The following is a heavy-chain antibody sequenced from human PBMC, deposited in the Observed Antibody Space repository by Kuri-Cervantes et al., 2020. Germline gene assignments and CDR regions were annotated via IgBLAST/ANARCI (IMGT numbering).Heavy chain of an antibody. CDR2: ISPSGENI. Sequence: GESLKISCEVSGFNFSAFYMTWLRQTPGKGLEWLSFISPSGENIYYTDSVKGRFTISRDDSKNSLYLQMNSLQTDDTAVYYCARASPDRYYYYYMDVWGKGATVTVSS. CDR1: GFNFSAFY. V-gene: IGHV3-11*01. D-gene: IGHD1-14*01. CDR3: ARASPDRYYYYYMDV. J-gene: IGHJ6*03.